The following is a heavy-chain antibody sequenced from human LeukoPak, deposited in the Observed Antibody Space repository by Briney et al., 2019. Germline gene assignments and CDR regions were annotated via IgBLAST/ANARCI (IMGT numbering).Heavy chain of an antibody. J-gene: IGHJ4*02. Sequence: GGSLRLSCAASGFTFSTYAMHWVRQAPGKGLEWVAVISYDGSNKYYADSVKGRFTISRDNSKNTLYLQMNSLRPEDTAVYYCARDPYYYDSSGYLLPYYLDYWGQGTLVTVSS. D-gene: IGHD3-22*01. CDR1: GFTFSTYA. V-gene: IGHV3-30-3*01. CDR3: ARDPYYYDSSGYLLPYYLDY. CDR2: ISYDGSNK.